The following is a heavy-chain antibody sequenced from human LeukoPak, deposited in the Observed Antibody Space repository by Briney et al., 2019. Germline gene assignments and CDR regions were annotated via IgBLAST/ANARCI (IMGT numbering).Heavy chain of an antibody. V-gene: IGHV1-3*03. CDR3: ARALWFGELSFDP. D-gene: IGHD3-10*01. J-gene: IGHJ5*02. CDR1: GYTFTSYG. Sequence: ASVKVSCKASGYTFTSYGISWVRQAPGQRLEWMGWINAGNGNTKYSQEFQGRVTITRDTSASTAYMELSSLRSEDMAVYYCARALWFGELSFDPWGQGTLVTVSS. CDR2: INAGNGNT.